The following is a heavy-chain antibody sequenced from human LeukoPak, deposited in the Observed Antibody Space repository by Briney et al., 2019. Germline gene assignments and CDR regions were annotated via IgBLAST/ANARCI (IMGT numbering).Heavy chain of an antibody. CDR3: ARDGHFDY. CDR2: IRSGSSYI. CDR1: GFSFSDYF. J-gene: IGHJ4*02. Sequence: GGSLRLSCAASGFSFSDYFMNWVRQAPGKGLEWVSSIRSGSSYIYYADSVKGRFTISRDNAKNSLYLQMNSLRAEDTAVYYCARDGHFDYWGQGTLVTVSS. V-gene: IGHV3-21*01.